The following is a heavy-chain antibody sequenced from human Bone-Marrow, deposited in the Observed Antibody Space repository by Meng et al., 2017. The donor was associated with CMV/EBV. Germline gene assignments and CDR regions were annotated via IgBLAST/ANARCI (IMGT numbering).Heavy chain of an antibody. CDR2: ISYDGSNK. D-gene: IGHD2-2*02. CDR3: ARGGCSSTSCDIDH. J-gene: IGHJ4*02. Sequence: GESLKISCAASGFTFSSYAMHWVRQAPGKGLEWVAVISYDGSNKYYADSVKGRFIISRDNSKNTLYLQMNSLRAEDTAVYYCARGGCSSTSCDIDHWGQGTLVTVSS. CDR1: GFTFSSYA. V-gene: IGHV3-30-3*01.